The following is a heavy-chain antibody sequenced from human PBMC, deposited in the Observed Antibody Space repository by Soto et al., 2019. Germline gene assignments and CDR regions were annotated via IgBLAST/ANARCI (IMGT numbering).Heavy chain of an antibody. J-gene: IGHJ6*02. Sequence: QVQLVQSGAEVKKPGSSVKVSCKASGGTFSSYAISWVRQAPGQGIEWMGGIIPIFGTANYAQKFQGRVTITADESTSTAYMELSSLRSEDTAVYYCARDQQTIFGVVINLYYYYYGMDVWGQGTTVTVSS. V-gene: IGHV1-69*01. D-gene: IGHD3-3*01. CDR3: ARDQQTIFGVVINLYYYYYGMDV. CDR1: GGTFSSYA. CDR2: IIPIFGTA.